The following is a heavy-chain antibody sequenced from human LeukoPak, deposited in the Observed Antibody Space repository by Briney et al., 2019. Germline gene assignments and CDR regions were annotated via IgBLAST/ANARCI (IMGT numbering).Heavy chain of an antibody. CDR1: GFTFRNYY. J-gene: IGHJ5*02. V-gene: IGHV3-11*04. CDR3: ARAFP. Sequence: PGGSLRLSCVVSGFTFRNYYMSWIRQAPGKGLEWVSYISSSGDDTDYADPVKGRFTISRDNAKNSVYLQMTSLRVEDTAMYYCARAFPWGQGTLVTVST. CDR2: ISSSGDDT.